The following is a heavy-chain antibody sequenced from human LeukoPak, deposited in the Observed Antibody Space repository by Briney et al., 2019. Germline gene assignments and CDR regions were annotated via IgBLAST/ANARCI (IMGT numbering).Heavy chain of an antibody. V-gene: IGHV3-21*01. D-gene: IGHD2-2*01. Sequence: GGSLRLSCAASGFXFNTHTINWVRQAPGKGLEWISSITSSNSYTYYADSVKGRFTISRDNAKNSVYLQMNSLRAEDTAVYYCARESIVVVPAPMDVWGQGTTVTVS. CDR1: GFXFNTHT. CDR2: ITSSNSYT. CDR3: ARESIVVVPAPMDV. J-gene: IGHJ6*02.